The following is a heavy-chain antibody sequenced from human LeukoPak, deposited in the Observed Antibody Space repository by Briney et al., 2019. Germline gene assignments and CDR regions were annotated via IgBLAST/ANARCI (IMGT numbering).Heavy chain of an antibody. V-gene: IGHV3-43D*03. Sequence: GGSLRLSCAASGFTFDDYAMHWVRQAPGKGLEWVSLISWDGGSTYYADSVKVRFTISRDNSKNSLYLLMNSLRAEDTALYYCAKGDYYDSSGNFDYWGQGTLVTVSS. CDR3: AKGDYYDSSGNFDY. CDR1: GFTFDDYA. D-gene: IGHD3-22*01. CDR2: ISWDGGST. J-gene: IGHJ4*02.